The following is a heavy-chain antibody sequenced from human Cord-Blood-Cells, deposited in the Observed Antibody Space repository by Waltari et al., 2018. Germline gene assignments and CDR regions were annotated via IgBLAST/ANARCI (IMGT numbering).Heavy chain of an antibody. V-gene: IGHV1-24*01. CDR2: FVPEDGET. D-gene: IGHD5-12*01. CDR3: ATPNSGYDPDAFDI. Sequence: FPPVQPGVEVKKPGPSLKVACKVARSTPPQFSLHWVRQAPGKGLEWMGGFVPEDGETINAQKFQGRVTMTDDTSTDTAYMGLSSLRSEDTAVYYCATPNSGYDPDAFDIWGQGTMVTVSS. J-gene: IGHJ3*02. CDR1: RSTPPQFS.